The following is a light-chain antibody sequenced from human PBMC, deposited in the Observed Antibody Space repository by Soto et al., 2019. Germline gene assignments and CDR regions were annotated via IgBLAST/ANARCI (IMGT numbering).Light chain of an antibody. CDR2: DVS. J-gene: IGLJ1*01. CDR3: CSYAGNCPYV. V-gene: IGLV2-11*01. CDR1: SSDVGGYNY. Sequence: QSVLTQPRSVSGTPGQSVTISCTGTSSDVGGYNYVSWYQQHPGKAPKLMIYDVSKRPSGVPDRFSGSKSGNTASLTISGLQAEDEADYYCCSYAGNCPYVFETGTKVTVL.